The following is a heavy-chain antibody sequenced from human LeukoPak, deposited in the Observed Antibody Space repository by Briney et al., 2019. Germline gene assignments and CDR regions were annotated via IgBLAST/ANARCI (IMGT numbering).Heavy chain of an antibody. J-gene: IGHJ4*02. CDR3: ARDRVVVPAAHLDY. CDR1: GYTFTGYY. V-gene: IGHV1-2*02. CDR2: INPNSGGT. Sequence: GASVKVSCKASGYTFTGYYMHWVRQAPGQGLEWMGWINPNSGGTNYAQKFQGRVTMTRDTSISTAYMELSRLRSDDTAVYYCARDRVVVPAAHLDYWGQGTLVTVSS. D-gene: IGHD2-2*01.